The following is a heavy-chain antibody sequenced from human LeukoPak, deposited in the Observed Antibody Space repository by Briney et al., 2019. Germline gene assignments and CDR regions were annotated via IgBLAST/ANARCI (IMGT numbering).Heavy chain of an antibody. V-gene: IGHV1-24*01. CDR2: FDPEDGGT. CDR3: ATIDFESSSPSGWYFDY. Sequence: GASVKVSCKVSGYTLTELSMHWVRQAPGKGREWMGGFDPEDGGTIYAQKFQGRVTMTEDTSTDTAYMELSSLRSEDTAVYYCATIDFESSSPSGWYFDYWGQGTLVTVSS. D-gene: IGHD6-6*01. J-gene: IGHJ4*02. CDR1: GYTLTELS.